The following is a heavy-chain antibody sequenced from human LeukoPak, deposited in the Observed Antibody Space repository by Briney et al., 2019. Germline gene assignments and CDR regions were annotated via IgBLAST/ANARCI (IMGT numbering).Heavy chain of an antibody. V-gene: IGHV4-4*07. Sequence: SETLSLTCTVSGVSISSYYWTWIRQPAGKGLEWIGRIYTSGSTNYNPSLKSRVTMSVDTSKNQFSLKLTSVTAADTAVYYCARGRASVGGFDYWGQGALVTVSS. CDR2: IYTSGST. CDR1: GVSISSYY. D-gene: IGHD1-26*01. CDR3: ARGRASVGGFDY. J-gene: IGHJ4*02.